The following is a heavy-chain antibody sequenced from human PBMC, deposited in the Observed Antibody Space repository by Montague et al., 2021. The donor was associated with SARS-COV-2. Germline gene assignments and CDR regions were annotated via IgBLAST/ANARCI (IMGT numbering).Heavy chain of an antibody. Sequence: SLRLSCAASGFTFSSYAMHWVRQAPGKGLEWVAVISYDGSNKYYADSVKGRFTISRDNSMNTLYLQMNSLRAEDTAVYYCIGQLLLLPRYFDYWGQGTLVTVSS. CDR2: ISYDGSNK. CDR3: IGQLLLLPRYFDY. CDR1: GFTFSSYA. J-gene: IGHJ4*02. V-gene: IGHV3-30-3*01. D-gene: IGHD2-15*01.